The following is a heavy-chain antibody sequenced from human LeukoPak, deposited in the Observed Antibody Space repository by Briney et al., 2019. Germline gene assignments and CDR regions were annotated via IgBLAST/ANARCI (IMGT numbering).Heavy chain of an antibody. J-gene: IGHJ4*02. CDR2: ISGSGANT. Sequence: PGGSLRLSCAASKFTFSTSAKSWVRQAPGKGLEWVSAISGSGANTYYVDSVKGRFTISRDNSKNTLYLEMSSLRSDDTAVYYCAKESQTYYDIMTGYPNYYFDYWGQGTLVTVSS. CDR1: KFTFSTSA. V-gene: IGHV3-23*01. D-gene: IGHD3-9*01. CDR3: AKESQTYYDIMTGYPNYYFDY.